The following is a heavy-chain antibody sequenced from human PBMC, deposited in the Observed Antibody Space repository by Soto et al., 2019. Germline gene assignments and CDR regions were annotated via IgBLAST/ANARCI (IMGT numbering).Heavy chain of an antibody. CDR1: GFTFSSYA. J-gene: IGHJ3*02. CDR3: AREQHLRATFDI. CDR2: ISGSGSNP. V-gene: IGHV3-23*01. D-gene: IGHD1-1*01. Sequence: GGSLRLSCAASGFTFSSYAMCWVRQAPGQGLEWVSAISGSGSNPYYADSVKGRLTISRDNSKNTLYLQMSSLRAEDTAVYYCAREQHLRATFDIWGQGTMVTVSS.